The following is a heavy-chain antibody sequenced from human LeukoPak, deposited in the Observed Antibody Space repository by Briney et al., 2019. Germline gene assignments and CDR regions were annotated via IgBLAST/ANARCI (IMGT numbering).Heavy chain of an antibody. Sequence: SGTLSLTCSVSDFSTSSGYYWGWIRQPPGKALEWVGSVYHSGNTYYNPSLMSRVTISVDTSKSQFSLNLNSVTAADAAVYYCARVKQHDSGGNSNLFDYWGQGILVTVSS. J-gene: IGHJ4*02. V-gene: IGHV4-38-2*02. CDR1: DFSTSSGYY. CDR2: VYHSGNT. D-gene: IGHD4-23*01. CDR3: ARVKQHDSGGNSNLFDY.